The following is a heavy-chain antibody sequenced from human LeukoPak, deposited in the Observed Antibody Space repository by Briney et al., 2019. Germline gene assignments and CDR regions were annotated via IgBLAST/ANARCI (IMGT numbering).Heavy chain of an antibody. V-gene: IGHV3-23*01. CDR1: GFIFDSHA. Sequence: GGSLRLSCVASGFIFDSHAMSWVRQAPGKGLEWVSGISASGADTYYADSVKGRFTIPRDNSKNMLYLQMNSLRADDTAAYYCARRQVGYTFGSPDCWGHGTLVTVSS. CDR3: ARRQVGYTFGSPDC. J-gene: IGHJ4*01. D-gene: IGHD3-16*01. CDR2: ISASGADT.